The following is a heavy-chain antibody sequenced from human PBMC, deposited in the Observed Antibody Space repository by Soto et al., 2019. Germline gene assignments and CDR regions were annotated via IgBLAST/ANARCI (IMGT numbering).Heavy chain of an antibody. CDR2: IIPIFGTT. CDR3: ARLRLVRPTEND. CDR1: GGTFSSYA. D-gene: IGHD2-21*01. J-gene: IGHJ4*02. V-gene: IGHV1-69*01. Sequence: QVRLVQSGAEVKKPGSSVKVSCKASGGTFSSYAFSWVRQAPGQGLEWMGGIIPIFGTTNYAQKFKGRVTITADESTSTAYMELSSLRSEDTAVYHCARLRLVRPTENDWGQGTLVTVSS.